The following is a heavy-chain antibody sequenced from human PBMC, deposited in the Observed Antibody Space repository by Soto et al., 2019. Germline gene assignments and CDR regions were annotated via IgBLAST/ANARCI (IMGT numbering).Heavy chain of an antibody. J-gene: IGHJ5*02. D-gene: IGHD3-22*01. V-gene: IGHV1-69*12. CDR3: AGDSGPSSGYYPYWFDP. CDR1: GGTFLSYA. Sequence: QVQLVQSGAEVKKPGSSVKVSCKASGGTFLSYAITWGRQAPGQGLEWMGGIIPMFGTANYAQKFQVRVTITADESTSTAYMELSSLRSEDTAVYYGAGDSGPSSGYYPYWFDPWGQGTLVTVSS. CDR2: IIPMFGTA.